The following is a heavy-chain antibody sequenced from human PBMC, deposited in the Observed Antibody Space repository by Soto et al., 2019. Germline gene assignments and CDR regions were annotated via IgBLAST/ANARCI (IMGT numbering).Heavy chain of an antibody. D-gene: IGHD1-26*01. J-gene: IGHJ6*02. CDR2: ISGSGGST. V-gene: IGHV3-23*01. Sequence: PGGSLRSSCAASGFTFSSYAMSWVRQAPGKGLEWVSAISGSGGSTYYADSVKGRFTISRDNSKNTLYLQMNSLRAEDTAVYYCAKDXGDSGSNSTYYYYGMDVWGQGTTVTVSS. CDR3: AKDXGDSGSNSTYYYYGMDV. CDR1: GFTFSSYA.